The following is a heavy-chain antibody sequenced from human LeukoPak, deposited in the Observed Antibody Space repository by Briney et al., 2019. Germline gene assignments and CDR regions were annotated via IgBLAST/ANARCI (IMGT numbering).Heavy chain of an antibody. CDR3: AKEHYDILTGFMDV. D-gene: IGHD3-9*01. Sequence: GRALRLSFSAPGFTLRSYGMHRVGRAPPKGLEWEAVISYDGGNKYYADSVKGRFTISRDNSKNTLYLQMNSLRAEDTAVYYCAKEHYDILTGFMDVWGQGTTVTVSS. CDR2: ISYDGGNK. V-gene: IGHV3-30*18. CDR1: GFTLRSYG. J-gene: IGHJ6*02.